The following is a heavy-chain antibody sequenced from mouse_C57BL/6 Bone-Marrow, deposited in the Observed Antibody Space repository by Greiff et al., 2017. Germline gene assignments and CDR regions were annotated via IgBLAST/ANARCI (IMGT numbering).Heavy chain of an antibody. CDR2: IDPETGGT. CDR1: GYTFTDYE. V-gene: IGHV1-15*01. CDR3: TGVGAWFAY. J-gene: IGHJ3*01. Sequence: QVQLQQSGAELVRPGASVTLSCKASGYTFTDYEMHWVKQPPVHGLEWIGAIDPETGGTAYNQKFKGKATLTADKSSSTASMELRSLTSEDSAVYYGTGVGAWFAYWGQGTLVTVSA.